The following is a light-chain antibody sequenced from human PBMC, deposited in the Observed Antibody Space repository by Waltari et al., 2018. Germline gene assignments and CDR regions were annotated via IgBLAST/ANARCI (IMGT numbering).Light chain of an antibody. V-gene: IGKV3-15*01. CDR1: QSVGSS. Sequence: EIVMTQSPAILSVSPGEGATRSCRASQSVGSSLARYQQKPGQDPRHRIFGASTRATGIPARFSGSGSGTEFTLSITSLQSEDSALYFCQHYNKLSLTFGGGTKVEIK. CDR3: QHYNKLSLT. J-gene: IGKJ4*01. CDR2: GAS.